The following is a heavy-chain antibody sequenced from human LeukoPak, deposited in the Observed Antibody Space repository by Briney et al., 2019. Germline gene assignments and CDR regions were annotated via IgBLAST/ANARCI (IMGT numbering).Heavy chain of an antibody. D-gene: IGHD2-2*01. Sequence: ASVKVSCKASGYTFTDYYMHWVRQAPGQGLEWMVWINPNSAGTNYAQNFQGRVTMTRDTSINTAYMELTRLRSDDTAVYYCARRYCSSTSCYYFDYWGQGTLVTVSS. J-gene: IGHJ4*02. CDR1: GYTFTDYY. V-gene: IGHV1-2*02. CDR2: INPNSAGT. CDR3: ARRYCSSTSCYYFDY.